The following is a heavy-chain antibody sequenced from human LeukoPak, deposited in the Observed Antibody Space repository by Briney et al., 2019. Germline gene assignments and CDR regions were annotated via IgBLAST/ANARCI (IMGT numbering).Heavy chain of an antibody. CDR1: GFTFSSYT. D-gene: IGHD3-22*01. Sequence: GGSLRLSCAASGFTFSSYTMNWVRQAPGKGLEWVSSISGGSSYIYYADSVKGRFTISRHNANNSLYLQMDSLRAEDSAVYYCARDLNDYYSYYYDYWGQGTLVTVSS. CDR3: ARDLNDYYSYYYDY. J-gene: IGHJ4*02. CDR2: ISGGSSYI. V-gene: IGHV3-21*01.